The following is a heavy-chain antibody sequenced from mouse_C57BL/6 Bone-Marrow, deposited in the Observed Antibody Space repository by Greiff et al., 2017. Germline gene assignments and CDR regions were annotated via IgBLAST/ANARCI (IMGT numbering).Heavy chain of an antibody. CDR3: AIWGWVFDY. V-gene: IGHV7-3*01. D-gene: IGHD3-3*01. CDR2: IRNKANGYTT. CDR1: GFTFTDYY. Sequence: EVQLVESGGGLVQPGGSLSLSCAASGFTFTDYYMSWVRQPPGKALEWLGFIRNKANGYTTEYSASVKGRFTISRDNSKSILYLQMNALRAEDSATYYCAIWGWVFDYWGQGTTLTVSS. J-gene: IGHJ2*01.